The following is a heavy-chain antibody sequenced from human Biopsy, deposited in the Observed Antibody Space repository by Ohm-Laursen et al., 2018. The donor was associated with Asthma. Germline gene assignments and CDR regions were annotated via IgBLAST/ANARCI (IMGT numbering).Heavy chain of an antibody. CDR2: IYYSGTT. Sequence: SETLSLTCRLSSGSGGYMRSGNYYWGWIRQPPGKGLEWIGSIYYSGTTYYNPFLESRVTLSADTSKNQFSLKLPSWTAADTAVYYCVRGSSSWHHGPFHYYYGLDVWGQGTTATVSS. CDR3: VRGSSSWHHGPFHYYYGLDV. V-gene: IGHV4-39*01. CDR1: GGYMRSGNYY. J-gene: IGHJ6*02. D-gene: IGHD6-13*01.